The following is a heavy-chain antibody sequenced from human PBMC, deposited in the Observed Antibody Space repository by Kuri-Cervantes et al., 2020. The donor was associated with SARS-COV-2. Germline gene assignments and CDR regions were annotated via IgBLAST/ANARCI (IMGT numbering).Heavy chain of an antibody. D-gene: IGHD6-19*01. CDR3: ARLTNGYSSGWYYYYGMDV. V-gene: IGHV5-51*01. CDR2: IYPGDSDT. CDR1: GYSLTSYW. Sequence: KVSCKGSGYSLTSYWIGWVRQMPGKGLEWMGIIYPGDSDTRYSPSFQGQVTISADKSISTAYLQWSSLKASDTAMYYCARLTNGYSSGWYYYYGMDVWGQGTTVTVSS. J-gene: IGHJ6*02.